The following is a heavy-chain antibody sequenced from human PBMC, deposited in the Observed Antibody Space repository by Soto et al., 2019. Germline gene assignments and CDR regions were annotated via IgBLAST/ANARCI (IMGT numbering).Heavy chain of an antibody. CDR1: GFTFNNYG. CDR2: ISNDGRDK. V-gene: IGHV3-30*18. Sequence: QVQLVESGGGVVQPGRTLRLSCAASGFTFNNYGMHWARQAPGKGLEWVAAISNDGRDKYYADSVKGRLTISRDNSKNTVFLQMSSLRAEDTAVYYCAKDQARAASHGNDRGQGTMVTVSS. D-gene: IGHD1-1*01. CDR3: AKDQARAASHGND. J-gene: IGHJ3*01.